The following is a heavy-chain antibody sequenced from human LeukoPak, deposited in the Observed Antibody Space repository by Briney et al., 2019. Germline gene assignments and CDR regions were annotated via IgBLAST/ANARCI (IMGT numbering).Heavy chain of an antibody. D-gene: IGHD6-13*01. V-gene: IGHV1-18*01. CDR2: ISAYNGNT. CDR1: GGTFSSYA. J-gene: IGHJ5*02. CDR3: ARDPRQRSSRPNWFDP. Sequence: ASVKVSCRASGGTFSSYAISWVRQAPGQGLEWMGWISAYNGNTNYAQKLQGRVTMTTDTSTSTAYMELRSLRSDDTAVYYCARDPRQRSSRPNWFDPWGQGTLVTVSS.